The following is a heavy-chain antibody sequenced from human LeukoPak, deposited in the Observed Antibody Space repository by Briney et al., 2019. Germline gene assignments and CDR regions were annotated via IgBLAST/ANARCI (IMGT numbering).Heavy chain of an antibody. V-gene: IGHV3-23*01. Sequence: GSLRLSCSASGFTFSSYAMSWVRQAPGKGLEWVSAISGSGGSTYYADSVKGRFTISRDNSKNTLYLQMNSLRAEDTAVYYCAKALSPYYYGMDVWGQGTTVTVSS. CDR3: AKALSPYYYGMDV. CDR2: ISGSGGST. CDR1: GFTFSSYA. J-gene: IGHJ6*02.